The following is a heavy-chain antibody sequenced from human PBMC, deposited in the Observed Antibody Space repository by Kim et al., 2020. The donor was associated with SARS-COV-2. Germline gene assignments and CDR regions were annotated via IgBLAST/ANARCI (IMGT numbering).Heavy chain of an antibody. CDR3: ARLRSGSYYYMDV. Sequence: TPSRKSRVTISVDTSKNQFSLKLSSVTAADTAVYYCARLRSGSYYYMDVWGKGTTVTVSS. V-gene: IGHV4-39*01. D-gene: IGHD1-26*01. J-gene: IGHJ6*03.